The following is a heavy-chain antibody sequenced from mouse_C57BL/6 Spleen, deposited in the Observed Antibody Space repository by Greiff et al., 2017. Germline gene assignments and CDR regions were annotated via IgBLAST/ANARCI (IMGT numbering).Heavy chain of an antibody. Sequence: QVQLQQPWAELVKPGASVKVSCKASGYTFTSYWMHWVKQRPGQGLEWIGRIHLSDSDTNYNQKFKGKATLTVDKSSSTAYMQLSSLTSEDSAVYYCAMDYYGSSYGFAYWGQGTLVTVSA. V-gene: IGHV1-74*01. CDR1: GYTFTSYW. D-gene: IGHD1-1*01. J-gene: IGHJ3*01. CDR2: IHLSDSDT. CDR3: AMDYYGSSYGFAY.